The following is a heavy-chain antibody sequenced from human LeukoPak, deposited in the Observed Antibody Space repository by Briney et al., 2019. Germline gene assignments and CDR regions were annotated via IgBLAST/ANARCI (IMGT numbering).Heavy chain of an antibody. CDR2: IGTAGDT. CDR3: ARRREDSLAFDI. V-gene: IGHV3-13*01. J-gene: IGHJ3*02. Sequence: PGGSLRLSCAASGFTFSSYDMHWVRQATGKGLEWVSAIGTAGDTYYPGSVKGRFTISRENAKNSLYLQTNSLRAGDTAVYYCARRREDSLAFDIWGQGTMVTVSS. CDR1: GFTFSSYD.